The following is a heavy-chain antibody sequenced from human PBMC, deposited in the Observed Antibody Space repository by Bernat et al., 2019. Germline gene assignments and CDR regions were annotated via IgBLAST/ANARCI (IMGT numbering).Heavy chain of an antibody. Sequence: QAQLVESGGDVVQPGSSLRLSCAASGISFSSYAMHWVRQAPGKGLEWVAVTWYDGSNKYYADSVKGRFTISRDNSKNTLHLQMDSLRVEDTAVYYCARGSGPYRNGIYNPHFDYWGQGTLVTVSS. CDR3: ARGSGPYRNGIYNPHFDY. CDR2: TWYDGSNK. J-gene: IGHJ4*02. V-gene: IGHV3-33*01. CDR1: GISFSSYA. D-gene: IGHD1-1*01.